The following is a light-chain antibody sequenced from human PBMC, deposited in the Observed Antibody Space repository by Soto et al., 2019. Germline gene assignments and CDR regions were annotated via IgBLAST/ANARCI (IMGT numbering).Light chain of an antibody. V-gene: IGLV3-1*01. J-gene: IGLJ1*01. CDR2: QHS. CDR3: QAWDSSPYV. CDR1: KLGDKY. Sequence: SYELTQPPSVSVSPGQTASITCSGDKLGDKYACWYQQKPGQSPVLVIYQHSKRPSGIPERFSGSNSGNTATLTISGTQAMDEADYYCQAWDSSPYVFGTGTKVTVL.